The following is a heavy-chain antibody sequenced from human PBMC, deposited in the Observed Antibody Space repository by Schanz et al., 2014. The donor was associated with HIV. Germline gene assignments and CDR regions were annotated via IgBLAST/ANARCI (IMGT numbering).Heavy chain of an antibody. D-gene: IGHD3-22*01. V-gene: IGHV3-23*01. CDR3: AKDRNYYDSRYRGKGNYYYYYGMDV. Sequence: EVQLLESGGGLEQPGGSLRLSCAASGFNFNNYAMTWVRQAPGKGLEWVSSISESGGRTYYADSVNGRFTISRDNSKNTVYLQLKSLRVEDTAVYYCAKDRNYYDSRYRGKGNYYYYYGMDVWGQGTTVTVSS. J-gene: IGHJ6*02. CDR1: GFNFNNYA. CDR2: ISESGGRT.